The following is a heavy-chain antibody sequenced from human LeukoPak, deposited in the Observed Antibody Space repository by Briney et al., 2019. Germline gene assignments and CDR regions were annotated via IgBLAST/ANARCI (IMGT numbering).Heavy chain of an antibody. CDR1: GGSITTSTSNW. Sequence: PSETLSLTCTVSGGSITTSTSNWWSWVRQPPGKGLEWIGEIYHSGSTNYNPSLESRVTISVDKSKNQFPLRLSSVTAADTAVYFCTRARPLYGMDVWGQGTTVTVSS. CDR2: IYHSGST. V-gene: IGHV4-4*02. CDR3: TRARPLYGMDV. J-gene: IGHJ6*02.